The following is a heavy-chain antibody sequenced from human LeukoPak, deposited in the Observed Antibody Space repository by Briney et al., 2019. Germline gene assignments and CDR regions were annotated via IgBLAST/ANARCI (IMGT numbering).Heavy chain of an antibody. Sequence: GGSLRLSCAASGFTVSSNYMSWVRQAPGKGLEWVSAISGSGGSTYYADSVKGRFTISRDNSKNTLYLQMNSLRAEDTAVYYCAKTKSGSGWYRHYFDYWGQGTLVTVSS. CDR2: ISGSGGST. V-gene: IGHV3-23*01. J-gene: IGHJ4*02. D-gene: IGHD6-19*01. CDR1: GFTVSSNY. CDR3: AKTKSGSGWYRHYFDY.